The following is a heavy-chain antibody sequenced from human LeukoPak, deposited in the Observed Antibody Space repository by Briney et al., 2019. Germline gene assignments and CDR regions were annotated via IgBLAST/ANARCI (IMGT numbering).Heavy chain of an antibody. J-gene: IGHJ4*02. Sequence: GGSLRLSCAASGFTFSSYWMHWVRQAPGKGLVWVSRINSDGGSTTYADSVKGRFTISRDNAKNTLYLQMNSLRVEDTAVYFCAKVGAWQLLNDLFDFWGQGTLVAVSS. V-gene: IGHV3-74*01. CDR3: AKVGAWQLLNDLFDF. CDR1: GFTFSSYW. D-gene: IGHD2-2*01. CDR2: INSDGGST.